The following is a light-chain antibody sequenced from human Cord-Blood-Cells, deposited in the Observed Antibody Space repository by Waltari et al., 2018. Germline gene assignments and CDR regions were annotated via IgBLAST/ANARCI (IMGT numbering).Light chain of an antibody. CDR3: SSYTSSSTPHYV. J-gene: IGLJ1*01. Sequence: QSALTQPASVPGSPGQSITISCTGTSSDVGGYNYVSWYQQHPGKAPKLMIYEVSNRPSGVSNRFSGSKSGNTASLTISGLQAEDEADYYCSSYTSSSTPHYVFGTGTKVTVL. CDR2: EVS. V-gene: IGLV2-14*01. CDR1: SSDVGGYNY.